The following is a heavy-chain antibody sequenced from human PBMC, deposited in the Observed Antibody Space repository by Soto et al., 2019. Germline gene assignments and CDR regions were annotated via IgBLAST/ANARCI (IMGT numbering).Heavy chain of an antibody. D-gene: IGHD6-13*01. CDR3: ARGESAAADPYYYYGMDV. Sequence: GGSLRLSCAASGFTFSSYWMNWVRQAPGKGLEWVANIKQDGSEKYYVDSVKGRFTISRDNAKNSLYLQMNSLRAEDTAVYYCARGESAAADPYYYYGMDVWGQGTTVTVSS. J-gene: IGHJ6*02. CDR1: GFTFSSYW. CDR2: IKQDGSEK. V-gene: IGHV3-7*01.